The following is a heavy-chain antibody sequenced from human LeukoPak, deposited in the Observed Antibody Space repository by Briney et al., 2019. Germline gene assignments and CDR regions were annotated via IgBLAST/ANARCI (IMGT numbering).Heavy chain of an antibody. CDR2: IYYSGST. J-gene: IGHJ6*02. V-gene: IGHV4-39*01. CDR3: ARLRLSGYCSGTSCFNYYYYGMDV. Sequence: SETLSLTCTVSGGSMSSSSYYWGWIRQPPGKGLEWIGSIYYSGSTYYNPSLKSRVTISVDASKNQFSLRLSSVTAADTAVYYCARLRLSGYCSGTSCFNYYYYGMDVWGQGTTVTVSS. D-gene: IGHD2-2*01. CDR1: GGSMSSSSYY.